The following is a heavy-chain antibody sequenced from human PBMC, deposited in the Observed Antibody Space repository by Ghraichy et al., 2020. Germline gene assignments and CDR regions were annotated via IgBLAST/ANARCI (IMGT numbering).Heavy chain of an antibody. CDR2: ISGSGGST. Sequence: GALRLSCAASGFTFSSYAMSWVRQAPGKGLEWVSAISGSGGSTYYADSVKGRFTISRDNSKNTLYLQMNSLRVEDTAVYYCAKGVHSYGSDDAFDIWGQGTMVTVSS. J-gene: IGHJ3*02. CDR3: AKGVHSYGSDDAFDI. CDR1: GFTFSSYA. D-gene: IGHD5-18*01. V-gene: IGHV3-23*01.